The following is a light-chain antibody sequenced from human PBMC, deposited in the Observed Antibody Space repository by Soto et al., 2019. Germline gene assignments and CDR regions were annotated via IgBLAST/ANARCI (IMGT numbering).Light chain of an antibody. V-gene: IGKV3-15*01. CDR2: GIS. J-gene: IGKJ1*01. CDR3: LHYNSWPWT. CDR1: QSVNSN. Sequence: EIVMTQSPATLSVSPAERATLSCRASQSVNSNLAWYQQKPGQAPRLLIYGISTRATSIPARFSGSGSGTEFTLTISSLQSEDFALYYCLHYNSWPWTFGQGTKEEIK.